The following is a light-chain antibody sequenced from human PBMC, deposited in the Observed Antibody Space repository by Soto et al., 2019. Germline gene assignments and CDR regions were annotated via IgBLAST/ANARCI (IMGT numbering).Light chain of an antibody. CDR3: QQYVISPWT. CDR1: QNVSSSY. V-gene: IGKV3-20*01. CDR2: GAS. J-gene: IGKJ1*01. Sequence: EIVLTQSPGTLSLSPGERATLSCRASQNVSSSYLAWYQQKPGQAPRLLIYGASSRATGFPDRFSGSGSGTDFTITISRLEPADFAVYYCQQYVISPWTFGQGTKVDIK.